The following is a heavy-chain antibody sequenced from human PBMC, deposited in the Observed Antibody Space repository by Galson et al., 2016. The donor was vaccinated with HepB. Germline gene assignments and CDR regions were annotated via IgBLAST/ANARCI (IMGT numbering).Heavy chain of an antibody. CDR3: TKDRSYGSRSHVGGCFDI. V-gene: IGHV3-9*01. Sequence: SLRLSCAASGFTFDGYAMHWVRQAPGKGLEWVSGISWDSGSIGYADSVNGRIAISRDNAKSSVYLEMNSLRPDDTALYYCTKDRSYGSRSHVGGCFDIWGQGTMVTVSS. CDR1: GFTFDGYA. CDR2: ISWDSGSI. J-gene: IGHJ3*02. D-gene: IGHD3-16*01.